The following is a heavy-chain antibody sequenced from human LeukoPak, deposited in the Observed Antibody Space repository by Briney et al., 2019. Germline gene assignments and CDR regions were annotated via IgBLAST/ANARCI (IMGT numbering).Heavy chain of an antibody. CDR2: IYHSGST. CDR1: GYSISSGYY. J-gene: IGHJ4*02. CDR3: ARVVYYDSSGYYLYDY. V-gene: IGHV4-38-2*02. Sequence: SETLSLTCTVSGYSISSGYYWGWIRQPPGKGLEWIGHIYHSGSTNCNPSLKSRVTISVDTSKNQFSLELSSVTAADTAVYYCARVVYYDSSGYYLYDYWGQGTLVTVSS. D-gene: IGHD3-22*01.